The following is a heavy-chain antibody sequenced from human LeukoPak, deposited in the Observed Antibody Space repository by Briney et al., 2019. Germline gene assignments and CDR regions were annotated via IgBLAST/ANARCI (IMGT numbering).Heavy chain of an antibody. CDR3: AKDLYSSGFDEGY. CDR1: GFTFDDYA. Sequence: PGRSLRLSCTASGFTFDDYAMHWVRQPPGKGLEWVSGISWNSGTIGYADSVKGRFSVSRDNAKNSLYLHMNSLRAEDTAVYYCAKDLYSSGFDEGYWGQGTLVTVSS. V-gene: IGHV3-9*01. CDR2: ISWNSGTI. J-gene: IGHJ4*02. D-gene: IGHD6-19*01.